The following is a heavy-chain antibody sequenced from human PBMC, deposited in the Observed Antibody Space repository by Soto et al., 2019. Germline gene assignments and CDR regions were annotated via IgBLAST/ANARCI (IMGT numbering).Heavy chain of an antibody. CDR1: GGSISSYY. J-gene: IGHJ6*02. D-gene: IGHD6-13*01. CDR2: IYYSGST. V-gene: IGHV4-59*01. CDR3: ARGGSSSWYGNPPPYYYGMDV. Sequence: KPSETLSVTCTVSGGSISSYYWSWIRQPPGKGLEWIGYIYYSGSTNYNPSLKSRVTISVDTSKNQFSLKLSSVTAADTAVYYCARGGSSSWYGNPPPYYYGMDVWGHGTTVTVSS.